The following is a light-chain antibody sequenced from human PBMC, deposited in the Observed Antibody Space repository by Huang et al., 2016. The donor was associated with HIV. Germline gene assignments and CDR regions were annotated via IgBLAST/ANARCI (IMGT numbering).Light chain of an antibody. V-gene: IGKV1-NL1*01. CDR2: SAS. CDR3: QQYFSTPLT. CDR1: QGIRNS. Sequence: DIQMTQSPSALSASVGGRVTITCRASQGIRNSLAWYQQKPGKAPKPLRFSASRLESGVPSRLSGSGSGTDYTLTISRLQPEDFATYYCQQYFSTPLTFGGGTKVEIK. J-gene: IGKJ4*01.